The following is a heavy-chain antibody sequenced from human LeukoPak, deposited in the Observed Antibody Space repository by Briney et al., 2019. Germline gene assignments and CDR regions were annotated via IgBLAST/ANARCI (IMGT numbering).Heavy chain of an antibody. Sequence: SETPSHTRTVSGGSISSYYWSRIWQPAGKGLEWIGRIYTSGSTNYNPSLKSRVTMSVDTTKNQFSLKLSSVTAADTAVYYCARVTLGFYYGSGSSGWFDPWAQGVLVTVSS. D-gene: IGHD3-10*01. V-gene: IGHV4-4*07. J-gene: IGHJ5*02. CDR2: IYTSGST. CDR3: ARVTLGFYYGSGSSGWFDP. CDR1: GGSISSYY.